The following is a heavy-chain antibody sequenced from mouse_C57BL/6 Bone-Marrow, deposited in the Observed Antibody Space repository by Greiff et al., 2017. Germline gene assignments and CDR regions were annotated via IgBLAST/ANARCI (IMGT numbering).Heavy chain of an antibody. CDR2: FDPNSGGT. Sequence: QVHVKQSGAELVKPGASVKLSCKASGYTFTSYWMHWVKQRPGRGLEWIGRFDPNSGGTKYNEKFKSKATLPVDKPSSSAYMQLSSLTSENSAVYDCARSGGWFLYYYAMDYWGQGTSVTVSS. V-gene: IGHV1-72*01. CDR3: ARSGGWFLYYYAMDY. D-gene: IGHD2-3*01. J-gene: IGHJ4*01. CDR1: GYTFTSYW.